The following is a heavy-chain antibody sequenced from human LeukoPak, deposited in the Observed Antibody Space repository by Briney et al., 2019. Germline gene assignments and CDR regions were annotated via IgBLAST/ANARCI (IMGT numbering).Heavy chain of an antibody. J-gene: IGHJ4*02. CDR3: ASPYYYASGSFDV. CDR1: GFTDSSNY. CDR2: IYSGGGT. Sequence: GGSLRLSCAASGFTDSSNYISWVRQAPGKGLEWVSVIYSGGGTNYADSVKGRFTISRDNSKNTLYLQMNSLRAEDTAVYYCASPYYYASGSFDVWGQGTLVTVSS. D-gene: IGHD3-10*01. V-gene: IGHV3-53*01.